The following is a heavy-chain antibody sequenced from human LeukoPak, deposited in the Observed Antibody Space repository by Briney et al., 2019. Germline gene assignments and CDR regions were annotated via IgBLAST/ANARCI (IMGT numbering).Heavy chain of an antibody. V-gene: IGHV1-18*01. CDR2: ISAYNGNT. D-gene: IGHD4-23*01. J-gene: IGHJ6*03. Sequence: ASVKVSCKASGYTFTSYGISWVRQAPGQGLEWMGWISAYNGNTNYAQKLQGRVTMTTDTSTSTAYMELRSLRSDDTAVYYCAGGATAVTPSFDYYYYMDVWGKGTTVTVSS. CDR3: AGGATAVTPSFDYYYYMDV. CDR1: GYTFTSYG.